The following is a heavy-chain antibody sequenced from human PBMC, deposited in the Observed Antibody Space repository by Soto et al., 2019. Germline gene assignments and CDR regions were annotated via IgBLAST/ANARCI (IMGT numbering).Heavy chain of an antibody. D-gene: IGHD2-15*01. CDR2: INADGSTT. CDR1: GFTFSSYW. J-gene: IGHJ4*02. Sequence: DVQLVESGGGLAQPGGSLRLSCVGSGFTFSSYWMHWVRQAPGKGLVWVSRINADGSTTNYADSVKGRFTVSRDNAKNTVYLQMNSLRDEDTAVYFCARAGWYRFDYWGQATLLTVSP. CDR3: ARAGWYRFDY. V-gene: IGHV3-74*01.